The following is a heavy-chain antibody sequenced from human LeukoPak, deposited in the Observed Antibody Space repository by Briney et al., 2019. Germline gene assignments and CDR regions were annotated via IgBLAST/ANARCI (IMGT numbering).Heavy chain of an antibody. Sequence: GGSLRLSCAASGFILTNAWMSWVRQTPGKGLEWVGRIRSKTVGGTTDYAAPVKGRFTVSRDDSKNTFYLEMNSLKTEDTAVYYCTTDRGISGTTDLDYWGQGTLVTVSS. CDR3: TTDRGISGTTDLDY. D-gene: IGHD1-20*01. CDR1: GFILTNAW. V-gene: IGHV3-15*01. CDR2: IRSKTVGGTT. J-gene: IGHJ4*02.